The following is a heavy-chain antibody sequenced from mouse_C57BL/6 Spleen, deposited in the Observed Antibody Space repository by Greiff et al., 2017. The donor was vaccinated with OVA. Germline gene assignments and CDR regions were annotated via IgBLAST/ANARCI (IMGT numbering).Heavy chain of an antibody. CDR1: GYSITSGYY. Sequence: EVQLVESGPGLVKPSQSLSLTCSVTGYSITSGYYWNWIRQFPGNKLEWMGYISYDGSNNYNPSLKNRISITRDTSKNQFFLKLNSVTTEDTATYYCARGPNYYGSSYDYFDYWGQGTTLTVSS. CDR3: ARGPNYYGSSYDYFDY. V-gene: IGHV3-6*01. CDR2: ISYDGSN. J-gene: IGHJ2*01. D-gene: IGHD1-1*01.